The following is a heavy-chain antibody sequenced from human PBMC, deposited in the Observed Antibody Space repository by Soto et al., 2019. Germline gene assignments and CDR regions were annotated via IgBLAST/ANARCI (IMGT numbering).Heavy chain of an antibody. CDR2: ISSSSSTI. Sequence: EVQLVESGGGLVQPGGSLRLSCAASGFTFSSYSMNWVRQAPGKGLEWVSYISSSSSTIYYADSVKGRFTISRDNAKNSLYLQMNSLRAEDTAMYYCARGIAVAANYFDYWGQGTLVTVSS. CDR3: ARGIAVAANYFDY. CDR1: GFTFSSYS. V-gene: IGHV3-48*01. D-gene: IGHD6-19*01. J-gene: IGHJ4*02.